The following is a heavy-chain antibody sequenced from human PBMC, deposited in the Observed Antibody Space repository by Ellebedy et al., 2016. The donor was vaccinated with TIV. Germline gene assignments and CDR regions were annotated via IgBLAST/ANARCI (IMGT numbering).Heavy chain of an antibody. D-gene: IGHD6-13*01. CDR3: ARLKGRSWYVETRGGYYFDY. Sequence: AASVKVSCKASGYTFTSYGISWVRQAPGKGLEWMGWISAYNGKPNYAQKLQGRVTMTTDTSTSTAYMDLRSLRSDDTAVYYCARLKGRSWYVETRGGYYFDYWGQGTLVTVSS. V-gene: IGHV1-18*04. J-gene: IGHJ4*02. CDR1: GYTFTSYG. CDR2: ISAYNGKP.